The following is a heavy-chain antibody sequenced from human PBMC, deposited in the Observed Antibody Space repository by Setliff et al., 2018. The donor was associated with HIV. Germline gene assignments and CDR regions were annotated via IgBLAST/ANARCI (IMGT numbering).Heavy chain of an antibody. V-gene: IGHV4-39*01. J-gene: IGHJ4*02. CDR2: IYYSGST. CDR3: ARPVEMANREFDY. Sequence: SETLSLTCTVSGGSISDSRYYWGWIRQPPGKGLEWIGNIYYSGSTYHNPSLKSRVTISVDTSKNQFSLKLSSVTAADTAVYYCARPVEMANREFDYWGQGTLVTVSS. CDR1: GGSISDSRYY. D-gene: IGHD1-26*01.